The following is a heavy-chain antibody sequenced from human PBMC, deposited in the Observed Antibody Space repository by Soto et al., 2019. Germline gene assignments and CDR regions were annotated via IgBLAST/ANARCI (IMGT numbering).Heavy chain of an antibody. Sequence: SETLSLTCTVSGGSICSGGYYWSWIRQHPGKGLEWIGYIYYSGSTYYNPSLKSRVTISVDTSKNQFSLKLSSVTAADTAVYYCARSSHIVATNPLDYWGQGTLVTVSS. CDR1: GGSICSGGYY. V-gene: IGHV4-31*03. J-gene: IGHJ4*02. CDR3: ARSSHIVATNPLDY. CDR2: IYYSGST. D-gene: IGHD5-12*01.